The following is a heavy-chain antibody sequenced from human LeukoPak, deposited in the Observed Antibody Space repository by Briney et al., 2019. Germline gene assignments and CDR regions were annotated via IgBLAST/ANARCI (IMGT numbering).Heavy chain of an antibody. Sequence: PGGSLRLSCAASGFTFSSYGMHWVRQAPGKGLEWVACIRYDGSNKKYVDSVKGRFTISRDNSKNTLHLQMNSLRAEDTAVYYCAKGPRAYYYGSGTYSKESYLDYWGQGTLVTVSS. D-gene: IGHD3-10*01. CDR1: GFTFSSYG. CDR3: AKGPRAYYYGSGTYSKESYLDY. CDR2: IRYDGSNK. V-gene: IGHV3-30*02. J-gene: IGHJ4*02.